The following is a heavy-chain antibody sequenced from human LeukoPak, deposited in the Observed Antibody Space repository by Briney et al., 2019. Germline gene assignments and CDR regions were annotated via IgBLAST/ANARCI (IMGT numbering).Heavy chain of an antibody. CDR2: INHSGST. CDR1: GGSFRGYY. J-gene: IGHJ4*02. Sequence: SETLSLTCAVYGGSFRGYYWSWIRPPPGKGLEWIGEINHSGSTNYNPSLKSRVTISVDASKNQFSLKLSSVTAADTAVYYCARDLLNEGNHLDYWGQGTLVTVSS. V-gene: IGHV4-34*01. D-gene: IGHD4-23*01. CDR3: ARDLLNEGNHLDY.